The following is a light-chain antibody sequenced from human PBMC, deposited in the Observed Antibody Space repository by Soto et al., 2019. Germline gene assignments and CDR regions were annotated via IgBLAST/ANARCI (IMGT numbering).Light chain of an antibody. CDR2: EVS. J-gene: IGLJ1*01. Sequence: QSVLTQPASVSGSPGQSITISCTGSSNDIGGYIYVSWYQQHPGKAPKLMIYEVSNRPSGVSDRFSGSKSGNTASLTISGLQAEDEADYYCCSYAGSYVFRTGTKVTVL. V-gene: IGLV2-14*01. CDR1: SNDIGGYIY. CDR3: CSYAGSYV.